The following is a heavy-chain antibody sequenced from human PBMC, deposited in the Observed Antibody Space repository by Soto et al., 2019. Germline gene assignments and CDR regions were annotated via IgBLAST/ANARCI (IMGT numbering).Heavy chain of an antibody. CDR1: GGSISSGGYY. J-gene: IGHJ4*02. D-gene: IGHD1-1*01. CDR3: ARWPQLEPRFDY. Sequence: PSETLSLTCTVSGGSISSGGYYWSWIRQHPGKGLEWIGYIYYSWSTYYNPSLKSRVTISVDTSKNQFSLKLSSVTAADTAVYYCARWPQLEPRFDYWGQGTLVTVSS. V-gene: IGHV4-31*03. CDR2: IYYSWST.